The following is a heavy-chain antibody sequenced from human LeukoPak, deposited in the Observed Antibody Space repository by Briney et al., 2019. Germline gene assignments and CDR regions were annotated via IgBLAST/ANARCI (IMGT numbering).Heavy chain of an antibody. D-gene: IGHD6-19*01. V-gene: IGHV1-2*02. CDR1: RSTFTGSY. Sequence: VPVRVSCTASRSTFTGSYMPSVRQAPGHGREGMGWINPNGGGTNYAQKFQSGVTITRDTTISTAYIEMRRLRAENTAVYYCARVGRVYSSGWYVYYWGQGTLVTVSS. CDR2: INPNGGGT. CDR3: ARVGRVYSSGWYVYY. J-gene: IGHJ4*02.